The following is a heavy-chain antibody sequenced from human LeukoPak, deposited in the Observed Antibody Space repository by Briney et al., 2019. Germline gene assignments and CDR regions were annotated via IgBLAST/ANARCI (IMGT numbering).Heavy chain of an antibody. D-gene: IGHD5-18*01. J-gene: IGHJ3*02. Sequence: GSLRLSCAASGFTFSSYSMNWVRQAPGKGLEWVSYISSSSSTIYYADSVKGRFTISRDNAKNSLYLQMNSLRAEDTAVYYCARDTAMVRGAFDIWGQGTMVTVSS. V-gene: IGHV3-48*04. CDR2: ISSSSSTI. CDR3: ARDTAMVRGAFDI. CDR1: GFTFSSYS.